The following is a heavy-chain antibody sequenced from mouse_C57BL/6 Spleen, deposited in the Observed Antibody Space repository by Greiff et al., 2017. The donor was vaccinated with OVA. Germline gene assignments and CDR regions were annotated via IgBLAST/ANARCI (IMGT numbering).Heavy chain of an antibody. V-gene: IGHV1-72*01. CDR1: GYTFTSYW. CDR3: ARYGYDGGFDY. CDR2: IDPNSGGT. J-gene: IGHJ2*01. Sequence: QVQLKQPGAELVKPGASVKLSCKASGYTFTSYWMHWVKQRPGRGLEWIGRIDPNSGGTKYNEKFKSKATLTVDKPSSTAYMQLSSLTSEDSAVYYCARYGYDGGFDYWGQGTTLTVSS. D-gene: IGHD2-2*01.